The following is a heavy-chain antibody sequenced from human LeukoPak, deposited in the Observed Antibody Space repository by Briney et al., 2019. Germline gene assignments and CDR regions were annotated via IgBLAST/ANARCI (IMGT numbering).Heavy chain of an antibody. J-gene: IGHJ5*02. V-gene: IGHV1-69*05. D-gene: IGHD3-10*01. Sequence: SVKVSCKASGGTFSNCVISWVRQAPGQGLEWMGGIIPMFGTANYAQKFQGRVTITTDESTSTGYMEMSSLRSEDTAVYYCARGYYYGSETYWHTNWFDPWGQGTPVTVSS. CDR3: ARGYYYGSETYWHTNWFDP. CDR2: IIPMFGTA. CDR1: GGTFSNCV.